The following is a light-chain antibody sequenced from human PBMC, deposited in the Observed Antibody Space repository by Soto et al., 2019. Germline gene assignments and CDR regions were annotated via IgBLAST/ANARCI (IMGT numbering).Light chain of an antibody. CDR2: WAS. CDR3: QQYYSNPRT. CDR1: QSVLNSSNNKNY. Sequence: DIVMTQSPDSLAVSLCESATINFKSSQSVLNSSNNKNYLTWYQQKPGQPRKLLIYWASTRESVVPDRFSGSGSGTDFTLTISTLQAEEVAVCSCQQYYSNPRTFGQGTKVDIK. V-gene: IGKV4-1*01. J-gene: IGKJ1*01.